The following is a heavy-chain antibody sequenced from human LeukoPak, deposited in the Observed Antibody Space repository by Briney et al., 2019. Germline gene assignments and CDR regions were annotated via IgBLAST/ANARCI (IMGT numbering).Heavy chain of an antibody. V-gene: IGHV4-59*01. Sequence: PSETLSLTCTVSGASISGWYWSWIRQPPGKGLEWIGYVYGSGYTNYNPSLKSRVTMSIDTSKNHFPLKLTSVTAADTATYYCARETSLAGFASGLGFNYWGQGILVTVSS. J-gene: IGHJ4*02. D-gene: IGHD6-19*01. CDR3: ARETSLAGFASGLGFNY. CDR1: GASISGWY. CDR2: VYGSGYT.